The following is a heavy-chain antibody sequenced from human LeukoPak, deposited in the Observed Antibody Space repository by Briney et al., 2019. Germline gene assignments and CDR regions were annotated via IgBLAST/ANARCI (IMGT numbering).Heavy chain of an antibody. V-gene: IGHV1-18*01. J-gene: IGHJ4*02. CDR2: ISAYNGNT. CDR3: ARFQGFQRWLQFFGEAYFDY. Sequence: ASVKVSCKASGGTFSSYAISWVRQAPGQGLEWMGWISAYNGNTNYAQKLRGRVTMTTDTSTSTAYMELRSLRSDDTAVYYCARFQGFQRWLQFFGEAYFDYWGQGTLVTVSS. D-gene: IGHD5-24*01. CDR1: GGTFSSYA.